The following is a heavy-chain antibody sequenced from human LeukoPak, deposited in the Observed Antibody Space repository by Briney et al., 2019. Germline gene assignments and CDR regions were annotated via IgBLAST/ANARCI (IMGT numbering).Heavy chain of an antibody. CDR2: INPKTGDT. CDR1: GYNFPIYW. CDR3: ARDLSGSYYGDFQH. J-gene: IGHJ1*01. D-gene: IGHD1-26*01. Sequence: GESLKISCQGSGYNFPIYWIGWVRQAPGQGLEWMGWINPKTGDTNSAQKFQRWVTMPRDTAISTAYMELNRLAPDDTAVYYCARDLSGSYYGDFQHWGQGTLVTVSS. V-gene: IGHV1-2*04.